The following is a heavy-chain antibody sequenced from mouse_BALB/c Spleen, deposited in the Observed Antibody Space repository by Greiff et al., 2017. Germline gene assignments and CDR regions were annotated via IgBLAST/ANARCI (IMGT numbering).Heavy chain of an antibody. CDR1: GFTFSSYA. Sequence: DVKLVESGGGLVKPGGSLKLSCAASGFTFSSYAMSWVRQTPEKRLEWVASISSGGSTYYPDSVKGRFTISRDNARNILYLQMSSLRSEDTAMYYCAREGGYGYYAMDYWGQGTSVTVSS. CDR3: AREGGYGYYAMDY. D-gene: IGHD2-10*02. CDR2: ISSGGST. V-gene: IGHV5-6-5*01. J-gene: IGHJ4*01.